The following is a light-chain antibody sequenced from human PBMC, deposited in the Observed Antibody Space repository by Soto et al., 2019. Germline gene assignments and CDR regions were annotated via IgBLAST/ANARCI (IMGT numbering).Light chain of an antibody. CDR3: QQSYSSPLN. V-gene: IGKV1-39*01. CDR2: AAS. Sequence: DIQMTQSPSSLSASVGDRVTIACRASQSISSYLNWYQQKPGKAPKLLIYAASSLQSGVPSRFSGSGSGTDFTLTISSLQPEDFATYYCQQSYSSPLNFGPGTRWIS. J-gene: IGKJ3*01. CDR1: QSISSY.